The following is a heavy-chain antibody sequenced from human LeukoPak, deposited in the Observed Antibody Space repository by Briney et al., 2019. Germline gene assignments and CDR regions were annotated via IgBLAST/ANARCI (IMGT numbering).Heavy chain of an antibody. CDR1: GFTFSSYE. D-gene: IGHD3-16*02. V-gene: IGHV3-48*03. J-gene: IGHJ3*02. CDR2: ISSSGSTI. CDR3: ARDKRLLRLGELSLYDAFDI. Sequence: GGSLRLSCAASGFTFSSYEMNWARQAPGKGLEWVSYISSSGSTIYYADSVKGRFTISRDNAKNSLYLQMNSLRAEDTAVYYCARDKRLLRLGELSLYDAFDIWGQGTMVTVSS.